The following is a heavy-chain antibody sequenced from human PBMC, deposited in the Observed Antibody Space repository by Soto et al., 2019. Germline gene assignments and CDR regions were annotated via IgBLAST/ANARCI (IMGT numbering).Heavy chain of an antibody. Sequence: GGSLRLSCAASGFTFSSYAMSWVRQAPGKGLEWVSAISGSGGSTYYADSVKGRFTISRDNSKNTLYLQMNSLRAEDTAVYYCAKNVPKMTTVIYYYYYYMDVWGKGTTVTVSS. D-gene: IGHD4-17*01. CDR1: GFTFSSYA. V-gene: IGHV3-23*01. CDR2: ISGSGGST. CDR3: AKNVPKMTTVIYYYYYYMDV. J-gene: IGHJ6*03.